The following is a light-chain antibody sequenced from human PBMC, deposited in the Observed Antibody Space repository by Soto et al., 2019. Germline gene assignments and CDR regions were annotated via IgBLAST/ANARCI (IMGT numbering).Light chain of an antibody. CDR1: QGMRND. V-gene: IGKV1-17*01. Sequence: DIQMTQSPSSLSASVGDRVTITCRASQGMRNDLDWYQQKPGKATKRLIYAASSLQSGVPSRFSGSGSGTEFTLTISSLQPEEFANYYCLQPSSYPRTFGQGTKVEIK. J-gene: IGKJ1*01. CDR2: AAS. CDR3: LQPSSYPRT.